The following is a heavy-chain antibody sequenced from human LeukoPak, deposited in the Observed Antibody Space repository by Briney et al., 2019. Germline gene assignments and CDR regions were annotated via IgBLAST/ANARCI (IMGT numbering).Heavy chain of an antibody. D-gene: IGHD4-11*01. CDR2: IWSDGTEK. J-gene: IGHJ4*02. Sequence: GGSLRLSCVAFGFTYSHYGMHWVRQAPGKGLEWVAVIWSDGTEKYYGDAVKGRFTISRDDSRKTVYLQMNRLRGEDTAVYYCARDAQRGFDYSNSLEYWGQGTLVTVSS. V-gene: IGHV3-33*08. CDR1: GFTYSHYG. CDR3: ARDAQRGFDYSNSLEY.